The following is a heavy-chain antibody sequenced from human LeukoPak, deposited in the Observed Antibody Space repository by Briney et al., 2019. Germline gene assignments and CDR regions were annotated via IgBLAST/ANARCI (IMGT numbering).Heavy chain of an antibody. J-gene: IGHJ4*02. Sequence: GESLKISCNGSGYXFTSYWISWVRQMSGKGLEWMGIIYHGDSNTRYSPSFQGQVTISADKSISTAYLQWSSLKASDTAMYYCARVSGGDHFDYWGQGTLVTVSS. CDR2: IYHGDSNT. D-gene: IGHD6-19*01. CDR3: ARVSGGDHFDY. V-gene: IGHV5-51*01. CDR1: GYXFTSYW.